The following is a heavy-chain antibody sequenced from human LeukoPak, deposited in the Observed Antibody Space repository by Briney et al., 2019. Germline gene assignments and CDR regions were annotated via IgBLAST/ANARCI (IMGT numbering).Heavy chain of an antibody. V-gene: IGHV4-39*01. CDR3: GSVGDYYDSSGYPMTFDY. Sequence: PSETLSLTFTVSGGSTSSSSYYSGWIRQPPGKGLEWIGSIYYSGSAYYNPSLKSRVTISVDTSKNQFSMKLSSATAADTALYCCGSVGDYYDSSGYPMTFDYWGQGTLVTVSS. CDR2: IYYSGSA. J-gene: IGHJ4*02. CDR1: GGSTSSSSYY. D-gene: IGHD3-22*01.